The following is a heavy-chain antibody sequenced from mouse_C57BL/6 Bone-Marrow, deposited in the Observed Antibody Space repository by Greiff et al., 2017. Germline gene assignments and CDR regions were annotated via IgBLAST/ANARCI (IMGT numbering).Heavy chain of an antibody. CDR2: IDPENGDT. CDR3: THYYGSDY. CDR1: GFNIKDDY. J-gene: IGHJ2*01. Sequence: VHVKQSGAELVRPGASVKLSCTASGFNIKDDYMHWVKQRPEQGLEWIGWIDPENGDTEYASKFQGKATITADTSSNTAYLQLTSLTSEDTAVYYYTHYYGSDYWGQGTTLTVSS. V-gene: IGHV14-4*01. D-gene: IGHD1-1*01.